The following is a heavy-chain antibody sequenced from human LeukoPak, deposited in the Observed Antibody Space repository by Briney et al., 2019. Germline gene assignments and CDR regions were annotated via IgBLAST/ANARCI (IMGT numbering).Heavy chain of an antibody. CDR3: ARAEADVVVTATYFDY. V-gene: IGHV1-46*01. Sequence: GASVRVSCKASGYTFTSYYMHWVRQAPGQGLEWMGIINPSGGSTSYAQKFQGRVTMTRDTSTSTVYMELSSLRSEDTAVYYCARAEADVVVTATYFDYWGQGTLVTVSS. CDR1: GYTFTSYY. CDR2: INPSGGST. D-gene: IGHD2-21*02. J-gene: IGHJ4*02.